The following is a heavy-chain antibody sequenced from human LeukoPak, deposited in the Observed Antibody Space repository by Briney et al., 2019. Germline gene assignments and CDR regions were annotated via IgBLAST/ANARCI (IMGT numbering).Heavy chain of an antibody. Sequence: SETLSLTCTVSGGSISDHYWSWIRQSPGKGLEWIGYISYSGSTKYNPSFKSRVTMSVDTSKNQFSLKVTSVTAADTAVYYCARDSYNYGSGSLDYWGQGTLVIVSS. J-gene: IGHJ4*02. CDR1: GGSISDHY. D-gene: IGHD5-18*01. CDR2: ISYSGST. V-gene: IGHV4-59*11. CDR3: ARDSYNYGSGSLDY.